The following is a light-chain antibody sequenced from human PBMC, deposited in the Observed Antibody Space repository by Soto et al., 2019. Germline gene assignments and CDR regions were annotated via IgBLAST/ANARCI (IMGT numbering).Light chain of an antibody. J-gene: IGKJ1*01. CDR1: QSGSSTY. Sequence: EIVLTQSPGTLSLSAGDRATLSCRASQSGSSTYLAWSQLKPGQTPGLLISGASSRATGIPDRFSGSGSGTDFTLTISRLEPEDFAVYYCQQSGSSPWTFGQGTKVEIQ. V-gene: IGKV3-20*01. CDR3: QQSGSSPWT. CDR2: GAS.